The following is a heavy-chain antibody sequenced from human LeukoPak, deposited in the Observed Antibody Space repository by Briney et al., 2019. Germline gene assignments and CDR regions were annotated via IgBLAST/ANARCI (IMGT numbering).Heavy chain of an antibody. CDR1: GFTFSNSW. D-gene: IGHD4-11*01. CDR3: ATYSILNAREFRY. V-gene: IGHV3-7*01. J-gene: IGHJ1*01. CDR2: IQHIGGET. Sequence: GGSLRLSCAGSGFTFSNSWMGWVRQAPGKGLEWVANIQHIGGETYYVDSVKGRFTISRDNAKNSVYLQMNSLGADDTAVYYCATYSILNAREFRYWGQGTLVTVTS.